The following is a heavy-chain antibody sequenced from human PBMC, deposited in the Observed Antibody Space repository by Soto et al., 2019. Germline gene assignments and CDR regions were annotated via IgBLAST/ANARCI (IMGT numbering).Heavy chain of an antibody. CDR2: IYTSGST. D-gene: IGHD3-10*01. CDR3: ARAWYYGSGSSDSSPYYFDY. J-gene: IGHJ4*02. V-gene: IGHV4-4*07. CDR1: GGSISSYY. Sequence: SETLSLTCTVSGGSISSYYWSWIRQPAGKGLEWIGRIYTSGSTNYNPSLKSRVTMSVDTSKNQFSLKLSSVTAADTAVYYCARAWYYGSGSSDSSPYYFDYWGQGTLVTVSS.